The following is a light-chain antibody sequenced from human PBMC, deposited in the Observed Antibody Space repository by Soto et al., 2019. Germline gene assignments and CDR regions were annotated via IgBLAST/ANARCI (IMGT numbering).Light chain of an antibody. CDR1: QSVSSN. V-gene: IGKV3-15*01. CDR2: GAS. Sequence: IVLTQSPANISLSPWQRATLSSSASQSVSSNLAWYQQKHGQAPTLLIYGASTRATGIPARFNGSGSGTEFTLTISSLQSEDFAVYYCQQHDNWPPITFGQGTRLEIK. CDR3: QQHDNWPPIT. J-gene: IGKJ5*01.